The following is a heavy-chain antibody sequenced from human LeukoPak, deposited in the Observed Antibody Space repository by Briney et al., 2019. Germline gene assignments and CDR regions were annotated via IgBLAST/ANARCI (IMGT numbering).Heavy chain of an antibody. D-gene: IGHD3-10*01. J-gene: IGHJ3*02. V-gene: IGHV4-34*01. CDR1: DESFSGYY. CDR3: ARGNRPYGEHEAFDI. CDR2: IDHSGST. Sequence: SETLSLTCAVYDESFSGYYCSWLRQPPRKGLEWIGEIDHSGSTNYNPSLQSRVTISVDTSKNQFSLKVSSVSAADTAVYYCARGNRPYGEHEAFDIWGHGTTVTVSP.